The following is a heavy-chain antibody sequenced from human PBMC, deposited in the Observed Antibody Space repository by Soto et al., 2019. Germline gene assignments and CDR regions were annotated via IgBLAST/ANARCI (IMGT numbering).Heavy chain of an antibody. Sequence: SETLSLTCTVSGVSISSYYWSWIRQPPGKGLEWIGYIYYSGSTNYNPSLKSRVTISVDTSKNQFSLKLSSVTAADTAVYYCARQGEDRYCSGGSCYLIDYWGQGTLVTVSS. D-gene: IGHD2-15*01. CDR3: ARQGEDRYCSGGSCYLIDY. CDR2: IYYSGST. V-gene: IGHV4-59*08. CDR1: GVSISSYY. J-gene: IGHJ4*02.